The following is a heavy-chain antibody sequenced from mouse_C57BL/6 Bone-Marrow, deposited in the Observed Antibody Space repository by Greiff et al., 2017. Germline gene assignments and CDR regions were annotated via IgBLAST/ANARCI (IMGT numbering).Heavy chain of an antibody. CDR3: ARIDYYGRSPYWYFDV. V-gene: IGHV8-8*01. Sequence: QVTLKESGPGILQPSQTLSLTCSFSGFSLSTFGMGVGWIRQPSGKGLEWLAHIWWDDDKYYNPALKSRLTISKDTSKNQVFLKIANVDTADTATYYCARIDYYGRSPYWYFDVWGTGTTVTVAS. J-gene: IGHJ1*03. CDR1: GFSLSTFGMG. CDR2: IWWDDDK. D-gene: IGHD1-1*01.